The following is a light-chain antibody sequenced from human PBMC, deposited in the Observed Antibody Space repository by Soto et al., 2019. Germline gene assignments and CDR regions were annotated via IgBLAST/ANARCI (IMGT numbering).Light chain of an antibody. V-gene: IGLV2-14*01. J-gene: IGLJ2*01. CDR1: SSDVGGYNY. Sequence: QSALTQPASVSGSPGQSITISCTGTSSDVGGYNYVSWYQQHPGKAPKLMIYDVSNRPSGVSNRFSGSKSGNTASLTISGRQAEDEADYYCSSYTSSSTLAIAGGTKLTVL. CDR2: DVS. CDR3: SSYTSSSTLA.